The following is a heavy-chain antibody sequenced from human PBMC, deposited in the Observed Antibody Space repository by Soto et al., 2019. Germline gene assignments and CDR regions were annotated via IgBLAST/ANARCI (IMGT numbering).Heavy chain of an antibody. V-gene: IGHV3-48*01. CDR3: ARSSSYGFCY. CDR2: IGPGTRTR. Sequence: EVQLVASGGGVVQPGWSLRLSCAASGFVLSSYMIRWVRQAPGKGLEWVSYIGPGTRTRDYADAVKGRFTICRDNGKHSLFLQMISLRAEYTALYSFARSSSYGFCYWCQGTLVTVS. J-gene: IGHJ4*02. CDR1: GFVLSSYM. D-gene: IGHD5-18*01.